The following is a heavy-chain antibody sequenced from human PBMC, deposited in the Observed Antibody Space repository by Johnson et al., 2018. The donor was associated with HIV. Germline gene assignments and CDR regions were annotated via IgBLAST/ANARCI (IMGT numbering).Heavy chain of an antibody. CDR2: IYSCGST. CDR1: RFIFSDYA. Sequence: QVQLVESGGGVVQPGRSLRVSCAASRFIFSDYAMHWVRQAPGKGLEWVSVIYSCGSTYYADSVKGRFTISRDNSKNTLYLQRNSLRAEDTAVYYCARDGPSAAVWGQGTMVTVSS. V-gene: IGHV3-NL1*01. J-gene: IGHJ3*01. CDR3: ARDGPSAAV. D-gene: IGHD6-25*01.